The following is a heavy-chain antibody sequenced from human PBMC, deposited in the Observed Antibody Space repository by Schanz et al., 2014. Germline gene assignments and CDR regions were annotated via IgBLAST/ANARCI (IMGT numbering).Heavy chain of an antibody. D-gene: IGHD6-13*01. V-gene: IGHV3-48*02. J-gene: IGHJ4*02. Sequence: EVQLVESGGGLVQPGGSLRLSCAASGFTFSNYWMNWVRQAPGKGLEWVSYISRSSSTIYYTDSVKGRFTISRDNAKNSVLLQMNGLRDEDTAVYYCATETYSSSWCFDYWGQGTLVTVSS. CDR3: ATETYSSSWCFDY. CDR2: ISRSSSTI. CDR1: GFTFSNYW.